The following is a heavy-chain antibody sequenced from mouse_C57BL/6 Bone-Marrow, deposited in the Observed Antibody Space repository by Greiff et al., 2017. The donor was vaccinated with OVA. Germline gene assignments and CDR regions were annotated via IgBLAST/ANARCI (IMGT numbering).Heavy chain of an antibody. Sequence: QVQLQQSGPELVKPGASVKISCKASGFAFSSSWMNWVKQRPGKGLEWIGRIYPGDGDTNYNGKFKGKATLTADKSSSTAYMQLSSLTSEDSAVYFCARGCYYWYFDVWGTGTTVTVSS. V-gene: IGHV1-82*01. J-gene: IGHJ1*03. CDR1: GFAFSSSW. CDR2: IYPGDGDT. CDR3: ARGCYYWYFDV.